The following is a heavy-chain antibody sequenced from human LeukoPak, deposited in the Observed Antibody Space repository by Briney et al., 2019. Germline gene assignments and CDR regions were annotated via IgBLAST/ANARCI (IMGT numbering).Heavy chain of an antibody. CDR2: IYYSGTT. V-gene: IGHV4-59*12. J-gene: IGHJ4*02. Sequence: PSETLSLTCTVSGGSISSYYWNWIRQPPGKGPEWIGYIYYSGTTNYNPSLKSRVTISVDTSKNQFSLKLSSVTAADTAVHYCARGLGYFDYWGQGTLVTVSS. D-gene: IGHD3-16*01. CDR1: GGSISSYY. CDR3: ARGLGYFDY.